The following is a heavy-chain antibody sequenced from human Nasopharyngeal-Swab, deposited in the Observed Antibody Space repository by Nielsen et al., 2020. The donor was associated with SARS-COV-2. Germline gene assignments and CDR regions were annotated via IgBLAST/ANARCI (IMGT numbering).Heavy chain of an antibody. CDR2: ISAYNGNT. CDR3: ARVINGIAAAGLFDY. CDR1: GYTFTSYG. D-gene: IGHD6-13*01. J-gene: IGHJ4*02. Sequence: ASVKVSCKASGYTFTSYGISWVRQAPGQGLEWMGWISAYNGNTKYSQKFQGRVTITRDTSASTAYMELSSLRSEDTAVYYCARVINGIAAAGLFDYWGQGTLVTVSS. V-gene: IGHV1-18*01.